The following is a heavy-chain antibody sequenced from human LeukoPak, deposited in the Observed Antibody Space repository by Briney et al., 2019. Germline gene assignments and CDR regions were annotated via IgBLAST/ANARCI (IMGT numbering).Heavy chain of an antibody. J-gene: IGHJ4*02. D-gene: IGHD3-22*01. CDR2: ISAYNGNT. Sequence: ASVKVSCKASGYTFTSYGISWVRQAPGQGLEWMGWISAYNGNTNYAQKLQGRVTMTTDTSTSTAYMELSSLRSEDTAMYYCARDSGTYYYDTSGYYSLPFDYWGQGTLVTVSS. V-gene: IGHV1-18*01. CDR3: ARDSGTYYYDTSGYYSLPFDY. CDR1: GYTFTSYG.